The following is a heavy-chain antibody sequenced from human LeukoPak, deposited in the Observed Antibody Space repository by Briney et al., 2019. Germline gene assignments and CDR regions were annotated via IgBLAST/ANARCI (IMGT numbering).Heavy chain of an antibody. V-gene: IGHV4-38-2*01. Sequence: PSETLSLTCAVSGYSISSGYYWGWIRQPPGKGLEWIGSIYHSGSTYYNPSLKSRVTISVDTSKNQFSLKLSSVTAADTAVYYCARAITTTVTLPYFDYWGQGTLVTVSS. CDR3: ARAITTTVTLPYFDY. J-gene: IGHJ4*02. CDR2: IYHSGST. CDR1: GYSISSGYY. D-gene: IGHD4-17*01.